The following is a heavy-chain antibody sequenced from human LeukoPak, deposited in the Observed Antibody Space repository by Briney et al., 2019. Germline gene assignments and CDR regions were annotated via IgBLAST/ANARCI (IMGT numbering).Heavy chain of an antibody. CDR1: GFTVSSNY. V-gene: IGHV3-66*01. CDR2: IYSGGTT. D-gene: IGHD3-22*01. Sequence: GGYLRLSCAASGFTVSSNYMSWVRQAPGKGLEGVSLIYSGGTTYYADSVKGRFTISRDNSKNKLYLQMHSLRAEDTAVYYCARVARSGYYFDYWGQGTLVTVSS. J-gene: IGHJ4*02. CDR3: ARVARSGYYFDY.